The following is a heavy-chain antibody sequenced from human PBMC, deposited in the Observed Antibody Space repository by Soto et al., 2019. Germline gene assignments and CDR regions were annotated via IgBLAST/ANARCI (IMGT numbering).Heavy chain of an antibody. D-gene: IGHD5-18*01. CDR3: ARAVAMGLIDD. Sequence: GGSLRLSCAASGFTFSDYYMSWIRQAPGKGLEWVSYISSSGSTIYYADSVKGRFTISRDNAKNSLYLQMNSLRAEDTAVYYWARAVAMGLIDDWGQGTLVTVSS. CDR1: GFTFSDYY. V-gene: IGHV3-11*01. CDR2: ISSSGSTI. J-gene: IGHJ4*02.